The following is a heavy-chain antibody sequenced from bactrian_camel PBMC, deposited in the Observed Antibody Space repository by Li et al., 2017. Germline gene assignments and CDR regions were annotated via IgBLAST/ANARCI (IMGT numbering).Heavy chain of an antibody. CDR2: ISTGGGGT. CDR1: GRSNENYF. J-gene: IGHJ4*01. V-gene: IGHV3S45*01. D-gene: IGHD3*01. Sequence: HVQLVESGGGSVQAGGSLRLSCAISGRSNENYFLAWFRQPPGKEREGVAAISTGGGGTHYNDSVTGRFTISRDNLKNTVYLQMNSLKPEDTAMYHCAASGGQLGRWCYEFPVNWVSWLYNWGQGTQVTVS. CDR3: AASGGQLGRWCYEFPVNWVSWLYN.